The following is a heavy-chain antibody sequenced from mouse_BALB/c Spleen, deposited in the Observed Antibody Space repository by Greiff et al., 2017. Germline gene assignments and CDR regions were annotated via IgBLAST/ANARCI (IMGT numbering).Heavy chain of an antibody. CDR1: GFTFSSYA. D-gene: IGHD2-4*01. J-gene: IGHJ2*01. Sequence: EGKVVESGGGLVKPGGSLKLSCAASGFTFSSYAMSWVRQSPEKRLEWVAEISSGGSYTYYPDTVTGRFTISRDNAKNTLYLEMSSLRSEDTAMYYCALTMITGFDYWGQGTTLTVSS. CDR3: ALTMITGFDY. V-gene: IGHV5-9-4*01. CDR2: ISSGGSYT.